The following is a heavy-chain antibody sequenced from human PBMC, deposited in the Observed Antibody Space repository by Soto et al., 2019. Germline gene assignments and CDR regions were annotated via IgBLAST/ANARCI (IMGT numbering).Heavy chain of an antibody. CDR1: GGSISSGGYS. CDR3: ARAHYGDYGYGMDV. V-gene: IGHV4-30-2*01. CDR2: IYHSGST. Sequence: QLQLQESGSGLVKPSQTLSLTCAVSGGSISSGGYSWSWIRQPPGKGLEWIGYIYHSGSTYYNPSPKRRVTISVDRSKNQFSLKLSSVTAADTAVYYCARAHYGDYGYGMDVWGQGTTVTVSS. D-gene: IGHD4-17*01. J-gene: IGHJ6*02.